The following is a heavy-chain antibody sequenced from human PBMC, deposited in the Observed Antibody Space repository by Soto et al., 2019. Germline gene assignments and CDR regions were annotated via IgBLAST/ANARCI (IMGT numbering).Heavy chain of an antibody. CDR3: ARGVGFGYYYYHMDL. CDR2: IYYSGSA. V-gene: IGHV4-61*01. J-gene: IGHJ6*02. D-gene: IGHD3-10*01. CDR1: GDSVTSVSDY. Sequence: LETLSLTCTVSGDSVTSVSDYWSWIRQPPGKGLEWIGYIYYSGSADYNPSLGSRVTISIDTSKNQFSLKLTSVTAADTAVYYCARGVGFGYYYYHMDLWGQGTTVTVSS.